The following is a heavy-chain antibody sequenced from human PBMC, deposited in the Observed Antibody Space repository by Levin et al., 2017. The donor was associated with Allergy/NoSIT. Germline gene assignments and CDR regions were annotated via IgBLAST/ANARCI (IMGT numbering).Heavy chain of an antibody. CDR2: MNPNNGNT. Sequence: ASVKVSCKASGYTFTSYDINWVRQATGQGLEWMGWMNPNNGNTGYAQNFQGRVTMTRNTSISTVYMELSSLRSEDTAVYYCTRGLKRVACSNGFWYGSIDYWGQGTLVTVSS. J-gene: IGHJ4*02. D-gene: IGHD2-8*01. CDR1: GYTFTSYD. CDR3: TRGLKRVACSNGFWYGSIDY. V-gene: IGHV1-8*01.